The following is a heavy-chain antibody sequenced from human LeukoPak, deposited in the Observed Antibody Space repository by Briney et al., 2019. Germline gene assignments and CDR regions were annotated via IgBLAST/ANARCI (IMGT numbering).Heavy chain of an antibody. J-gene: IGHJ4*02. Sequence: ASVKVSCKASGYTFTGYYMHWVRQAPGQGLEWMGWFNTNTGNPTHAQGFTGRFVFSLDISVTTAYLQISSLKAEDTAVYYCAREVAPGGFDYWGQGTLVTVSS. CDR3: AREVAPGGFDY. CDR2: FNTNTGNP. CDR1: GYTFTGYY. D-gene: IGHD4-23*01. V-gene: IGHV7-4-1*02.